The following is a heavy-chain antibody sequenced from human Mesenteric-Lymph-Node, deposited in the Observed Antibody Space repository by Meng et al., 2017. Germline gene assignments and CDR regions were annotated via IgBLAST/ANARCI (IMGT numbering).Heavy chain of an antibody. CDR2: IWYDGSNK. V-gene: IGHV3-33*08. J-gene: IGHJ3*02. CDR1: GFTFSSYW. CDR3: ARARIHDAFDI. D-gene: IGHD2-21*01. Sequence: GGSLRLSCAASGFTFSSYWMHWVRQAPGKGLEWVAVIWYDGSNKYYADSVKGRFTISRDNSKNTLYLQMNSLRAEDTAVYYCARARIHDAFDIWGQGTMVTVSS.